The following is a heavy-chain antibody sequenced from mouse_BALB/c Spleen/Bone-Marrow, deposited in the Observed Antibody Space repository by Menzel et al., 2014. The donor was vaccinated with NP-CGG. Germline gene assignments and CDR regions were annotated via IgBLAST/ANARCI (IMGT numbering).Heavy chain of an antibody. J-gene: IGHJ4*01. D-gene: IGHD2-2*01. CDR2: MWSGGST. V-gene: IGHV2-2*02. CDR1: GFSLTSDG. CDR3: ARNGYYYSMDY. Sequence: VHLVESGPGLVQPSQSLSITCTVSGFSLTSDGVHWVRQSPRKGLEWLGVMWSGGSTDYNAAFISRLSISKDNSRSQVFFKMSSLQTNDTAINYCARNGYYYSMDYWGQGTSVTVSS.